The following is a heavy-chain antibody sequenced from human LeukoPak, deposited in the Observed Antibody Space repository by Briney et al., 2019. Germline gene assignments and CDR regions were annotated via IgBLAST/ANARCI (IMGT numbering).Heavy chain of an antibody. V-gene: IGHV3-48*03. CDR3: ARELLLCGGECNHY. CDR1: GFTFSDFE. J-gene: IGHJ4*02. CDR2: IDGGGGSI. D-gene: IGHD2-21*01. Sequence: GGSLRLSCAASGFTFSDFEMNWVRQVPGKGLEWVSHIDGGGGSIFYADSVKGRFTVSRDNAKNSLYLQTNSLRVEDTAIYDCARELLLCGGECNHYWGQGTLVTVSS.